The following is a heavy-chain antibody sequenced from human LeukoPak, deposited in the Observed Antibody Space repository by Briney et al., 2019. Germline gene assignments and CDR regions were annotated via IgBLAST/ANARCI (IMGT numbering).Heavy chain of an antibody. CDR2: ISYDGSNK. J-gene: IGHJ4*02. V-gene: IGHV3-30-3*01. CDR1: GFTFSTYT. D-gene: IGHD6-19*01. Sequence: PGGSLRLSCAPSGFTFSTYTMHWVRQAPGKGLEWVAVISYDGSNKYYADSVKGRFTISRDNSKNTLYLQMNSLRAEDTAVYYCARDFRMWRTSGCIDYWGQGTLVTVSS. CDR3: ARDFRMWRTSGCIDY.